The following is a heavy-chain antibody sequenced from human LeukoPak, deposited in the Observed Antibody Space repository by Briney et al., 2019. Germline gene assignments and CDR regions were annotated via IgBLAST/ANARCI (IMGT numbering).Heavy chain of an antibody. CDR3: AKVAGYSSGWYGY. V-gene: IGHV3-23*01. CDR1: GFTFGDYA. CDR2: ISGSGGST. Sequence: GGSLRLSCTASGFTFGDYAMHWVRQAPGKGLEWVSAISGSGGSTYYADSVKGRFTISRDNSKNTLYLQMNSLRAEDTAVYYCAKVAGYSSGWYGYWGQGTLVTVSS. J-gene: IGHJ4*02. D-gene: IGHD6-19*01.